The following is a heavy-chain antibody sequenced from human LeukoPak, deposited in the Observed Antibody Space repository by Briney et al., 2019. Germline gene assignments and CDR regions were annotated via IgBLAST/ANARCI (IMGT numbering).Heavy chain of an antibody. D-gene: IGHD6-13*01. Sequence: PGGSLRLSCTVSGFTVSSNSMSWVRQAPGKGLEWASFIYSAGSTHYADSMKGRFTISRDNSKNTLYLQMNSLRAEDTAVYYCARGDKELVFKRRKGGFDPWGQGTLVTVSS. CDR2: IYSAGST. V-gene: IGHV3-53*05. CDR3: ARGDKELVFKRRKGGFDP. J-gene: IGHJ5*02. CDR1: GFTVSSNS.